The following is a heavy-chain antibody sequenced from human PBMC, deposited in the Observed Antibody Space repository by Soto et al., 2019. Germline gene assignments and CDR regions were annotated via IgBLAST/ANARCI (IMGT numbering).Heavy chain of an antibody. J-gene: IGHJ6*02. V-gene: IGHV3-74*01. CDR3: VRDAGGYSGDDYKIINYYNDMYV. Sequence: PGGSLRLSCAASGFTLSWYWMHWVRQAPGKGLVWVSRISNDGSTTTYADSVKGRFTISRDNAKNTLYPQMNSLRVEDTAVYYCVRDAGGYSGDDYKIINYYNDMYVWCQGAAVTIS. D-gene: IGHD5-12*01. CDR1: GFTLSWYW. CDR2: ISNDGSTT.